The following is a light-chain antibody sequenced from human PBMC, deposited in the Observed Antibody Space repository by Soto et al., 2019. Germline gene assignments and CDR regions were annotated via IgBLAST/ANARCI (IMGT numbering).Light chain of an antibody. CDR3: AAWDDSPNVFYV. CDR2: VND. CDR1: NSNIGSNN. J-gene: IGLJ1*01. Sequence: QSVLTQPPSVSGTPGQRVTISCSGSNSNIGSNNVNWYQQLPGTAPKLLICVNDQRPSGVPDRSSGSKSGNSASLSISGLQSEDEAVYYCAAWDDSPNVFYVFGTGTKVTVL. V-gene: IGLV1-44*01.